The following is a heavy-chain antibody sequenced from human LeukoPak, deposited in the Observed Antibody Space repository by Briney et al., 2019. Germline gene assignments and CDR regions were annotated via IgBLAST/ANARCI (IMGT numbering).Heavy chain of an antibody. D-gene: IGHD6-13*01. CDR1: GGSISSSSYY. CDR2: IYYSGST. Sequence: SETLSLTCTVSGGSISSSSYYWGWIRQPPGKGLEWIGSIYYSGSTYYNPSLKSRVTMSVDTSKNQFSLKLSSVTAADTAVYYCARDIAAAGAYNWFDPWGQGTLVTVSS. CDR3: ARDIAAAGAYNWFDP. J-gene: IGHJ5*02. V-gene: IGHV4-39*07.